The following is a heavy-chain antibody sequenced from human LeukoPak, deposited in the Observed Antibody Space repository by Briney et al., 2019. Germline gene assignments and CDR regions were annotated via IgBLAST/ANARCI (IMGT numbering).Heavy chain of an antibody. J-gene: IGHJ3*02. D-gene: IGHD2-2*01. CDR3: ARDCSSTSCYDYDAFDI. CDR2: ISAYNGNT. CDR1: GYTFTSYG. V-gene: IGHV1-18*01. Sequence: GASVKVSCKASGYTFTSYGISWVRQAPGQGLEWMGWISAYNGNTNYAQKLQGRVTMTTDTSTSTAYMELRSLRSDDTAVYYCARDCSSTSCYDYDAFDIWGQGTVVTVSS.